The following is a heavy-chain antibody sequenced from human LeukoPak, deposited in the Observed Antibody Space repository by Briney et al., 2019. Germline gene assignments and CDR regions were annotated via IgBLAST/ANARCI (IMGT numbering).Heavy chain of an antibody. Sequence: ASVKVSCKASVYTFTGYYMYWVRQAPGQGLEWMGWINPNSGGTNYAQKFQGRVTMTRDTSISTAYMELSRLRSDDTAVYYCARHSPRIGSAWEADTFDPWGQGTLVTVSS. CDR1: VYTFTGYY. CDR2: INPNSGGT. D-gene: IGHD1-26*01. CDR3: ARHSPRIGSAWEADTFDP. V-gene: IGHV1-2*02. J-gene: IGHJ5*02.